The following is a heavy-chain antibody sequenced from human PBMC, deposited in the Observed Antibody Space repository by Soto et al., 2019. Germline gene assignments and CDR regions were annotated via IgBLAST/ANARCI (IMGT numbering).Heavy chain of an antibody. CDR3: ARDANYEPDY. Sequence: VYLVQSGGAVKNPGASVKVSCETSGFTFSGYGFSWVRQAPGQRLEWVGWIRVSDGLIKYAERLEGRVAVTIDSSTSTAEMDLRSLRPVDTAVYYCARDANYEPDYWGQGTLVTVSS. J-gene: IGHJ4*02. CDR1: GFTFSGYG. V-gene: IGHV1-18*01. D-gene: IGHD1-7*01. CDR2: IRVSDGLI.